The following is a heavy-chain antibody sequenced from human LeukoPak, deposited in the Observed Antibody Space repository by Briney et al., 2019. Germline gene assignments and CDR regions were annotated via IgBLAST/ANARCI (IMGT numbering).Heavy chain of an antibody. J-gene: IGHJ4*02. V-gene: IGHV4-39*01. CDR3: ARRMFYSSGFDS. D-gene: IGHD6-19*01. CDR1: GGSISSSSYY. Sequence: ASETLSLTCTVSGGSISSSSYYWGWIRQSPGKGLEWIGSIFYSGSTYYNPSLKSRVTISIDTSENQFSLKLSSVTAADTAVYYCARRMFYSSGFDSWGQGTLVTVSS. CDR2: IFYSGST.